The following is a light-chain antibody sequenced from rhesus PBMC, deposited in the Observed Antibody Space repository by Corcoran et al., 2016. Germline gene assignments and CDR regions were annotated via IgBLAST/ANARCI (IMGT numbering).Light chain of an antibody. Sequence: EIVMTQSPATLSLSPGERGPLSCRVSLRDNSYLDWYQQKPGQAPRLLIYDSSTRAPGIPDRFSGGGAGTDFTLTISSLWPEDVEVYYYEKENRGPLTFGDGAKVEIK. J-gene: IGKJ4*01. CDR1: LRDNSY. CDR3: EKENRGPLT. V-gene: IGKV3-35*01. CDR2: DSS.